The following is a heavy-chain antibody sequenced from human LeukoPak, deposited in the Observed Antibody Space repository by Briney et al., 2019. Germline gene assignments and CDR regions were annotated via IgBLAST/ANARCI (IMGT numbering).Heavy chain of an antibody. CDR2: IFYSGTT. V-gene: IGHV4-39*01. CDR1: GGSISRSGYY. CDR3: ARHKGAGTTNYDGMDV. Sequence: SETLSLTCIVSGGSISRSGYYWGWVREPPGKGLEWVASIFYSGTTYYNPSLKSRLTISIDTSKKQFSLKLNSLTAADTAVYYCARHKGAGTTNYDGMDVWGQGTTVTVSS. D-gene: IGHD1-7*01. J-gene: IGHJ6*02.